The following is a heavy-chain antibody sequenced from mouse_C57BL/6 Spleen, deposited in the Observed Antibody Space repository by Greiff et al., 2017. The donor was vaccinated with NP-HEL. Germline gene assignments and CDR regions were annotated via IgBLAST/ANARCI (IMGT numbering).Heavy chain of an antibody. CDR2: IDPSDSYT. CDR3: ARKPHYYGSSYAMDY. Sequence: QVQLQQPGAELVKPGASVKLSCKASGYTFTSYWMQWVKQRPGQGLEWIGEIDPSDSYTNYNQKFKGKATLTVDTSSSKAYMQLSSLTSEDSAVYYCARKPHYYGSSYAMDYWGQGTSVTVSS. D-gene: IGHD1-1*01. V-gene: IGHV1-50*01. J-gene: IGHJ4*01. CDR1: GYTFTSYW.